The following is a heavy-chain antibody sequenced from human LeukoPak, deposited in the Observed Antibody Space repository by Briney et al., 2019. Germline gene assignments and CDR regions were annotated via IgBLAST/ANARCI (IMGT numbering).Heavy chain of an antibody. CDR2: ISPDGNSD. V-gene: IGHV3-30*18. CDR1: GFTFSSFG. Sequence: GGSLRLSCAASGFTFSSFGIHWVRQAPGMGLEWVAAISPDGNSDYYTDSVKGRFTVSRDNSKNMIYLQMNSLRGEDSAVYYCAKINNYDDSWGQGTLVTVSS. CDR3: AKINNYDDS. D-gene: IGHD3-22*01. J-gene: IGHJ4*02.